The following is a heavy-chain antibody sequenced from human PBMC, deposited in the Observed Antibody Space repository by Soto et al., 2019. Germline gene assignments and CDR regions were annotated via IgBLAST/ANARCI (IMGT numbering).Heavy chain of an antibody. J-gene: IGHJ5*02. V-gene: IGHV4-4*01. Sequence: LSLPWGVSGGTFASSHWWSWVRQSPGRGLEWSVNGYHTGDTNFNNSLQSTVTFSVDKSNNQFSLRLTSVTAADTAVYLCAREIVTARVHNYFDXWGPATLVTVSX. CDR1: GGTFASSHW. D-gene: IGHD2-21*02. CDR3: AREIVTARVHNYFDX. CDR2: GYHTGDT.